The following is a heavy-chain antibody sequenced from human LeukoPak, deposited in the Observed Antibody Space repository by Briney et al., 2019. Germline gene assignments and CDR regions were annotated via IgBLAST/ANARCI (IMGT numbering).Heavy chain of an antibody. CDR2: ISGDGSGT. CDR3: ARDGYSSSWYGGYYYYYYMDV. D-gene: IGHD6-13*01. V-gene: IGHV3-23*01. Sequence: GGSLRLSCAASGLTFSSYAMSWVRQAPGKGLEWVSAISGDGSGTYYTDSVKGRFTISRDNAKNSLYLQMNSLRAEDTAVYYCARDGYSSSWYGGYYYYYYMDVWGKGTTVTVSS. J-gene: IGHJ6*03. CDR1: GLTFSSYA.